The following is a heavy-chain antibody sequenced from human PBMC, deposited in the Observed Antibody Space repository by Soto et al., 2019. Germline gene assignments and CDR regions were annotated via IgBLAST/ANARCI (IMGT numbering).Heavy chain of an antibody. Sequence: SQTLSLTGAIYGSSVSSKIAAWNCIRQSPSRGLEWLGRTYHRSKWYNEYAVSVKSRIIINPDTSKNQFSLQLNSVTPEDTAVYYCARSGNEGAVDYWGQGTMVTVSS. CDR1: GSSVSSKIAA. D-gene: IGHD1-26*01. CDR3: ARSGNEGAVDY. CDR2: TYHRSKWYN. J-gene: IGHJ4*02. V-gene: IGHV6-1*01.